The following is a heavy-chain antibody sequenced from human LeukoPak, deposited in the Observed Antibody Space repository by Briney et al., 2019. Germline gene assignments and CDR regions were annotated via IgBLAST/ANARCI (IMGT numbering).Heavy chain of an antibody. J-gene: IGHJ4*02. V-gene: IGHV3-20*04. CDR2: VNWNGGST. Sequence: GGSLRLSCAASGFIFNDYGMSWGRQAPGKGLEWVSGVNWNGGSTGYADSVKGRFTISRDNAKNSLYLQMNSLRAEDTALYYCARAPQLAYFDYWGQGTLVTVSS. CDR1: GFIFNDYG. CDR3: ARAPQLAYFDY.